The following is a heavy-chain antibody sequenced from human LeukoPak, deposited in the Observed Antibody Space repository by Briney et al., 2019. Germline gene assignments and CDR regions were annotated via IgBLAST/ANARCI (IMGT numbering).Heavy chain of an antibody. Sequence: GRSLRLSCVASGFNFDDYAMHWVRQAPGKGLEWVSGITWNSGHIGYAASVQGGFTISRDNAKKSLYLQMNSLRPEDTALYYCAKDKRTRSDRFLAFDIWGQGTMVTVSS. CDR1: GFNFDDYA. J-gene: IGHJ3*02. CDR3: AKDKRTRSDRFLAFDI. CDR2: ITWNSGHI. V-gene: IGHV3-9*01. D-gene: IGHD3-16*02.